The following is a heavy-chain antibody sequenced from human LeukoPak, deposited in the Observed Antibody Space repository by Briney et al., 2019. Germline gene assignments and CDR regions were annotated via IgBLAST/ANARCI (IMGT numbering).Heavy chain of an antibody. D-gene: IGHD2-2*02. CDR3: VRSPDPYCSSTSCYRGSRFYMDV. Sequence: SVKVSCKASGGTFSSYAISWVRQAPGQGLEWMGGIIPIFGTANYAQKFQGRVTITTDESTSTAYMELSSLRSEDTAVYYCVRSPDPYCSSTSCYRGSRFYMDVWGKGTTVTVSS. CDR1: GGTFSSYA. CDR2: IIPIFGTA. J-gene: IGHJ6*03. V-gene: IGHV1-69*05.